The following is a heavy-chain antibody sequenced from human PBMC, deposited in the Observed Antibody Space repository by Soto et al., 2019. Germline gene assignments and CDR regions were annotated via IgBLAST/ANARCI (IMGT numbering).Heavy chain of an antibody. V-gene: IGHV4-31*03. Sequence: QVQLQESGPGLVKPSQTLSLTCTVSGGSISSGGYYWSWIRQHPGKGLEWIGYIYYSGSTYYNPSLKSRVTISVATSKNQFSRKLSSVTAADTAVYYCARIQLWFYYYYGMDVWGQGTTVTVSS. CDR3: ARIQLWFYYYYGMDV. CDR2: IYYSGST. D-gene: IGHD5-18*01. J-gene: IGHJ6*02. CDR1: GGSISSGGYY.